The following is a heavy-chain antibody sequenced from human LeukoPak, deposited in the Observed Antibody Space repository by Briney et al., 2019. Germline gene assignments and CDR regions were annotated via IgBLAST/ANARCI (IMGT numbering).Heavy chain of an antibody. CDR1: GGSISTYY. CDR3: ARDYSNYILDY. CDR2: IYYSGTT. Sequence: SETLSLTCTVSGGSISTYYWTWIRQPPGKGLEWTGYIYYSGTTNYNPSLKSRVTMSVDTSKNEFSLNLSSVTAADTAVYYCARDYSNYILDYWGPGTLVTVSS. V-gene: IGHV4-59*01. J-gene: IGHJ4*02. D-gene: IGHD4-11*01.